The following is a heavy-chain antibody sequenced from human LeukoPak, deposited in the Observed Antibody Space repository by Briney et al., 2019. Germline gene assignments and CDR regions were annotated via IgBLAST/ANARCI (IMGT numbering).Heavy chain of an antibody. CDR2: ISSSGSII. J-gene: IGHJ4*02. CDR3: ATFGFNWNLGY. V-gene: IGHV3-48*03. CDR1: GFTFSSYE. Sequence: PGGSLRLSCAASGFTFSSYEMNWVRQAPGKGLEWLSYISSSGSIIYYADPVKGRFTISGDNAKNTVYLQMNSLRAEDTAVYYCATFGFNWNLGYWGQGTLVTVSS. D-gene: IGHD1-20*01.